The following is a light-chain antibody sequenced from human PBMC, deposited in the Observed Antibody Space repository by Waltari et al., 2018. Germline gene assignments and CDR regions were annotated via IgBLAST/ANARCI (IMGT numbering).Light chain of an antibody. CDR1: TSHVGVYIY. J-gene: IGLJ1*01. CDR3: SSYTSSGTYV. Sequence: QSALTQPAPLSGSPGQSITISFTGTTSHVGVYIYVSWYQHYPGRAPKLMIYDVTKRPSGVSDRFSGSRSGNTASLTISGLQAEDEADYYCSSYTSSGTYVFGTGTKVTIL. CDR2: DVT. V-gene: IGLV2-14*03.